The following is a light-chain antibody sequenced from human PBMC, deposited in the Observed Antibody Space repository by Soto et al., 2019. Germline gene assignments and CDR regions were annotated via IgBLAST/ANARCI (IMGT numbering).Light chain of an antibody. V-gene: IGLV2-14*01. Sequence: QSALTQPASVSGSPGHSITIPCTGTSSDVGGYNYVSWFQHRPVKAPKLMIYEVSNRPSGVPNRFSASKSGNTASLKISGLKAEDEAYYFCSSYTDSGSLYVFGTGTKVTVL. J-gene: IGLJ1*01. CDR1: SSDVGGYNY. CDR2: EVS. CDR3: SSYTDSGSLYV.